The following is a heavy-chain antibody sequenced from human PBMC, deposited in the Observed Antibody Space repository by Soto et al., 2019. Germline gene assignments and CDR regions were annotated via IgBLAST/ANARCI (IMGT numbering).Heavy chain of an antibody. Sequence: QVQLQESGPGLVKPSETLSLTCTVSGGSVSSGSYYWSWIRQPPGKGLEWIGYIYYSGSTTYNPSLKSRVTISLDTSKNQFSLKLSSVTAADTAVYYCARDRGQVVHFDYWGQGTLVTFSS. CDR1: GGSVSSGSYY. J-gene: IGHJ4*02. V-gene: IGHV4-61*01. CDR2: IYYSGST. D-gene: IGHD2-15*01. CDR3: ARDRGQVVHFDY.